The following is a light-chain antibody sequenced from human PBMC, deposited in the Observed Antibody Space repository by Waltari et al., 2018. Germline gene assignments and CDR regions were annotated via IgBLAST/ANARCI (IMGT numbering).Light chain of an antibody. J-gene: IGLJ3*02. V-gene: IGLV2-14*03. CDR1: SSDVGGYNY. Sequence: QSALTQPASVSGSPGQSITISCTGTSSDVGGYNYVSWYQQHPGKAPKLMIYDVSNRPSGVSNRFSCSKSGNTASLTISGLQAEDEADYYCRSFTSSNSWVFGGGTKLTVL. CDR3: RSFTSSNSWV. CDR2: DVS.